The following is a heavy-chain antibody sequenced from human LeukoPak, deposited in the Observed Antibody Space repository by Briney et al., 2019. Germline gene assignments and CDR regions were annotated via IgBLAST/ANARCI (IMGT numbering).Heavy chain of an antibody. D-gene: IGHD3-10*01. V-gene: IGHV3-23*01. J-gene: IGHJ4*02. Sequence: GGSLRLSCAASGFTFSTFAMIWVRQPPGKGLEWVSSIFPSGGEIHYADSVRGRFTISRDNSKSTLSLQMNSLRAEDTAVYYCARGLFILKNWGQGTLVTVSS. CDR3: ARGLFILKN. CDR1: GFTFSTFA. CDR2: IFPSGGEI.